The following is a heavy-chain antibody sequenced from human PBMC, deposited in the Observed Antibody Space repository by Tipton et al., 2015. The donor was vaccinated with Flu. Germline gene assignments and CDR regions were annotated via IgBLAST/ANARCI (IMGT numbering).Heavy chain of an antibody. Sequence: QLVQSGPEVKPSGTLSLTCTLFGSSISSSDWWSWVRQPPGKGLEWIGEVYHTAVGANYYPSLKSRVTISVDKSKNQFSLKLTSVTAADTAVYYCAREATVFGVPRKGTFDNWGPGILVTVSS. CDR3: AREATVFGVPRKGTFDN. V-gene: IGHV4-4*02. J-gene: IGHJ4*02. CDR2: VYHTAVGA. CDR1: GSSISSSDW. D-gene: IGHD3-3*01.